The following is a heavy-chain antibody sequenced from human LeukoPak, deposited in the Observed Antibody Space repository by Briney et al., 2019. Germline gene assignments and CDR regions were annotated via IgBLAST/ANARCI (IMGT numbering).Heavy chain of an antibody. D-gene: IGHD3-9*01. V-gene: IGHV3-13*01. J-gene: IGHJ6*02. CDR3: ARDSGKLRYFDWLLSATGPHGMDV. CDR1: GFTFSSYD. Sequence: GGSLRLSCAASGFTFSSYDMHWVRQATGKGLEWVSAIGTAGDTYYPGSVKGRFTISRENAKNSLYPQMNSLRAGDTAVYYCARDSGKLRYFDWLLSATGPHGMDVWGQGTTVTVSS. CDR2: IGTAGDT.